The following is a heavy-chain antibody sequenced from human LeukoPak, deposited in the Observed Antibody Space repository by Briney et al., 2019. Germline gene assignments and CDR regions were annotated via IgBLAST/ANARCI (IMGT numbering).Heavy chain of an antibody. Sequence: PGGSLRLSCAASGFDFSRYWMTWVRQAPGKGLEWVANIEQDGGKEYYVDSVKGRFTISRDNAKNSLYLQMNSLRVEDTAVYYCARGRYVDWLFDYWGQGTLVTVSS. CDR2: IEQDGGKE. D-gene: IGHD3-9*01. J-gene: IGHJ4*02. CDR1: GFDFSRYW. V-gene: IGHV3-7*03. CDR3: ARGRYVDWLFDY.